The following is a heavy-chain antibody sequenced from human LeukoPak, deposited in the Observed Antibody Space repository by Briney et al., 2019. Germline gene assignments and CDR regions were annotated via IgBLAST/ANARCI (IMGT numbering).Heavy chain of an antibody. CDR1: GFTFSGSW. J-gene: IGHJ4*02. Sequence: TGGSLRLYCVAYGFTFSGSWMSWVRQTPGKGLEWVANINPDGSEKFHSDSVKGRFTISRDSAKNSLYLQRNRLRTDDTAMYYCARDRTRPNYWGQGTLVTVSS. V-gene: IGHV3-7*01. CDR3: ARDRTRPNY. CDR2: INPDGSEK. D-gene: IGHD2-2*01.